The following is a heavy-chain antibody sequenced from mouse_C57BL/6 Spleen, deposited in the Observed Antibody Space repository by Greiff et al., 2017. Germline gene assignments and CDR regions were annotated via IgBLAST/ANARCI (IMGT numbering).Heavy chain of an antibody. CDR2: IYPRSGNT. J-gene: IGHJ4*01. Sequence: QVQLQQSGAELARPGASVKLSCKASGYTFTSYGISWVKQRTGQGLEWIGEIYPRSGNTYYNEKFKGKATLTADKSSSTAYMELRSLTSEDSAVYFCARGIYYGYEGVYAMDYWGQGTSVTVSS. V-gene: IGHV1-81*01. D-gene: IGHD2-2*01. CDR3: ARGIYYGYEGVYAMDY. CDR1: GYTFTSYG.